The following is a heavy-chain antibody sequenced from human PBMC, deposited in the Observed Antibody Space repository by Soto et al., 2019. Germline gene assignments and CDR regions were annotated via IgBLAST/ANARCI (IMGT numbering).Heavy chain of an antibody. CDR2: IYYSGST. CDR1: GGSISSSSYY. J-gene: IGHJ5*02. D-gene: IGHD4-17*01. CDR3: ARHGVDYGFDNWFDP. V-gene: IGHV4-39*01. Sequence: SETLSLTCTVSGGSISSSSYYWGWIRQPPGKGLEWIGSIYYSGSTYYNPSLKSRVTISVDTSKNQFSLKLSSVTAADTAVYYCARHGVDYGFDNWFDPWGQGTLVTVSS.